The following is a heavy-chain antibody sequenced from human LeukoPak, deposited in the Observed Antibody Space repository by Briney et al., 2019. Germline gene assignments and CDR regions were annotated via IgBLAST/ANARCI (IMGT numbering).Heavy chain of an antibody. CDR3: ARGYGSGSYRRTNWFDP. D-gene: IGHD3-10*01. Sequence: PSETLSLTCAVYGGSFSGYYWSWIRQPPGKGLEWIGEINHSGSTNYNPSLKSRVTISVDTSKNQFSLKLGSVTAADTAVYYCARGYGSGSYRRTNWFDPWGQGTLVTVSS. CDR1: GGSFSGYY. V-gene: IGHV4-34*01. CDR2: INHSGST. J-gene: IGHJ5*02.